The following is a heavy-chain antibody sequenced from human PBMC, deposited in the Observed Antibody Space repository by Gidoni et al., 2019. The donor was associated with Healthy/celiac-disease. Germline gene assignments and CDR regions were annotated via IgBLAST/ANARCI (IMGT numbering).Heavy chain of an antibody. CDR1: GCSISSGGYY. CDR3: ARERANTLGYCSGGSCPIDY. Sequence: QVQLQESGPGLVKPSQTLSLTCTVSGCSISSGGYYLSWIRQHPGKGLEWIGYIYYSGSTYYNPSLKSRVTISVDTSKNQFSLKLSSVTAADTAVYYCARERANTLGYCSGGSCPIDYWGQGTLVTVSS. D-gene: IGHD2-15*01. CDR2: IYYSGST. V-gene: IGHV4-31*03. J-gene: IGHJ4*02.